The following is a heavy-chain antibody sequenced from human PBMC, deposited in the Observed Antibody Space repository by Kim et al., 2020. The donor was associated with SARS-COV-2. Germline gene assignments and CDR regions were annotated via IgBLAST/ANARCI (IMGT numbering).Heavy chain of an antibody. CDR3: AKHFRVQNGMDV. D-gene: IGHD1-1*01. J-gene: IGHJ6*02. CDR1: GFTFSSYG. Sequence: GGSLRLSCAASGFTFSSYGMHWVRQAPGKGLEWVAVISYDGSNKYYADSVKGRFTISRDNSKNTLYLQMNSLRAEDTAVYYCAKHFRVQNGMDVWGQGTTVTVSS. V-gene: IGHV3-30*18. CDR2: ISYDGSNK.